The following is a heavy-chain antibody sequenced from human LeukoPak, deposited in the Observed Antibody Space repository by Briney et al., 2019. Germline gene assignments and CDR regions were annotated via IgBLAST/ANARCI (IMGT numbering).Heavy chain of an antibody. CDR3: ARYFGDPQGMDV. J-gene: IGHJ6*02. CDR2: ISGDSITT. D-gene: IGHD3-10*01. CDR1: GFIFSDYA. Sequence: GGSLRLSCAASGFIFSDYAMNWVRQAPGKGPEWISHISGDSITTYDADSVKGRFTISRDNVKNSLYLQMNSLRDEDTAVYYCARYFGDPQGMDVWGQGTTVTVSS. V-gene: IGHV3-48*02.